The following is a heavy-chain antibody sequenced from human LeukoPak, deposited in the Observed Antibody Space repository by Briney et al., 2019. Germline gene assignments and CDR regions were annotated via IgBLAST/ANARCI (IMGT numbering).Heavy chain of an antibody. V-gene: IGHV1-24*01. CDR3: ATDRSSGWYKVY. CDR2: FDPEDGET. CDR1: GYTLTELS. D-gene: IGHD6-19*01. J-gene: IGHJ4*02. Sequence: ASVNVSCKVSGYTLTELSMHWVRQAPGKGLEWMGGFDPEDGETIYAQKFQGRVTMTEDTSTDTAYMELSSLRSEDTAVYYCATDRSSGWYKVYWGQGTLVTVSS.